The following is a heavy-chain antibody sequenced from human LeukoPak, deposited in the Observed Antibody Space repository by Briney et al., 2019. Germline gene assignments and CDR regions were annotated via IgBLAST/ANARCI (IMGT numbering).Heavy chain of an antibody. V-gene: IGHV3-30*04. CDR3: ARDGFDY. CDR1: GFTFSSYA. Sequence: GRSLRLSCAASGFTFSSYAMHWVRQAPGKGLEWVAVISYDGSNKYYADSVKGRFTISRVNSKNTLYLQMNSLRAEDTAVYYCARDGFDYWGQGTLVTVSS. J-gene: IGHJ4*02. CDR2: ISYDGSNK.